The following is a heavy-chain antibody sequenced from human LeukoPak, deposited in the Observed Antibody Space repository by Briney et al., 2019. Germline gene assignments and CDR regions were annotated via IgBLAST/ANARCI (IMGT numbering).Heavy chain of an antibody. CDR2: ISGSGGST. Sequence: GGSLRLSCAGAGFTFSSYYMHWVRQAPGKGLEWVSAISGSGGSTYYADSVKGRFTISRDNSKNTLYLQMNSLRAEDTAVYYCAKKGATYYFDYWGQGTLVTVSS. CDR3: AKKGATYYFDY. CDR1: GFTFSSYY. V-gene: IGHV3-23*01. J-gene: IGHJ4*02. D-gene: IGHD1-26*01.